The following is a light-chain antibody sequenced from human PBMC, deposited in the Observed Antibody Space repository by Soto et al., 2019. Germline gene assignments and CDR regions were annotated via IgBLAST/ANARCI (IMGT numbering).Light chain of an antibody. CDR1: QSISSW. CDR3: QHYDGYSALT. J-gene: IGKJ4*01. Sequence: DLQMTQSPSTLSASVGDRVIITCRPSQSISSWLAWYQQKPGKAPQLLIYGASSLDSGVPSRFSGSGSGPEFTLTISSLQPDDFATYYCQHYDGYSALTFGGGTKVEIK. V-gene: IGKV1-5*03. CDR2: GAS.